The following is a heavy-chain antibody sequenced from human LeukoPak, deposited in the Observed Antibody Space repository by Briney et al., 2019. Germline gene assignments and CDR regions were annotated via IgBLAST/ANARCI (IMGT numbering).Heavy chain of an antibody. D-gene: IGHD2-2*01. J-gene: IGHJ2*01. Sequence: SVKVSCKTSGGILTNYAISWVRQAPGQGLEWVGVIIPIFGTSNYAQKFQGRVTITADKSTNTAYMELSSLRSEDTAVYYCVRVAAAIPRWYFDLWGRGTLVTVSS. CDR2: IIPIFGTS. CDR1: GGILTNYA. V-gene: IGHV1-69*06. CDR3: VRVAAAIPRWYFDL.